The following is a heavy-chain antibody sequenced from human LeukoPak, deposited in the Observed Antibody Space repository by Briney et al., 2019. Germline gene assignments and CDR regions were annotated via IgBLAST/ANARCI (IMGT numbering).Heavy chain of an antibody. CDR1: GFTFSSYA. V-gene: IGHV3-23*01. J-gene: IGHJ6*02. Sequence: GGSLRLSCATSGFTFSSYAMSWVRQAPGKGLEWVSAIRGSGGSTYYADSVKGRFTISRDNSKNTLCLQMSSLRAEDTAVYYCAKGTSPYYYGMDVWGQGTTVTVSS. CDR3: AKGTSPYYYGMDV. CDR2: IRGSGGST. D-gene: IGHD1-7*01.